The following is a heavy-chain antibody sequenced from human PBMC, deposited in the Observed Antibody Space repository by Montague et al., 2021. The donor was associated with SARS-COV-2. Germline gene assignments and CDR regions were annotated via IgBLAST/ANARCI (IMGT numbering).Heavy chain of an antibody. D-gene: IGHD3-22*01. CDR2: INHSGST. CDR1: GGSVGDYY. V-gene: IGHV4-34*01. CDR3: ARGPRITMIVVVITDIWFDP. J-gene: IGHJ5*02. Sequence: SETRSLTCAVYGGSVGDYYWSWIRQPPGKGLEWIGEINHSGSTNYNPSLKSRVTTSVDTSKNQFSLKLTSVTAADTAVYYCARGPRITMIVVVITDIWFDPWGQGTLVTVSS.